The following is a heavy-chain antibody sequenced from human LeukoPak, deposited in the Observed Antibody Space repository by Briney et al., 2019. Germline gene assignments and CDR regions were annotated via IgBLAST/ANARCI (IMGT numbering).Heavy chain of an antibody. CDR1: GFTFTSSA. Sequence: SVKVSCKASGFTFTSSAMQWVRQARGQRLEWIGWIVVGSGNTNYAQKFQERVTITRDMSTSTAYMELSSLRSEDTALYYCARDQLYCSSTSCSWGYWGQGTLVTVSS. J-gene: IGHJ4*02. CDR2: IVVGSGNT. V-gene: IGHV1-58*02. CDR3: ARDQLYCSSTSCSWGY. D-gene: IGHD2-2*01.